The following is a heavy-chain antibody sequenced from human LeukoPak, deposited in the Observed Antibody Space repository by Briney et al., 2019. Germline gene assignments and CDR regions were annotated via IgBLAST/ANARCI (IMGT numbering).Heavy chain of an antibody. D-gene: IGHD3-10*01. CDR1: GFTFDDYA. CDR2: ISWNSGSI. CDR3: AKGASYGSGSSFFDL. Sequence: HPGGSLRLSCAASGFTFDDYAMHWVRQAPGKGLEWVSGISWNSGSIGYADSVKGRFTISRGNAKNSLYLQMNSLRAEDTALYYCAKGASYGSGSSFFDLWGRGTLVTVSS. J-gene: IGHJ2*01. V-gene: IGHV3-9*01.